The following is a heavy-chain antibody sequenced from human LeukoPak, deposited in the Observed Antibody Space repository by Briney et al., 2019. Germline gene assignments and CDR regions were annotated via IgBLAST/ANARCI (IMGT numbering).Heavy chain of an antibody. CDR3: ARGTSSGYFQLYFDY. Sequence: ASVKVSCKASGYTFTNYYIHWVRQAPGQGLEWMGIINPSGGSTHYAQKFQGRVTMTRDMSTSTVNMELSSLRSEDTAVYYCARGTSSGYFQLYFDYWGQGTLVTVSS. D-gene: IGHD3-22*01. V-gene: IGHV1-46*01. J-gene: IGHJ4*02. CDR1: GYTFTNYY. CDR2: INPSGGST.